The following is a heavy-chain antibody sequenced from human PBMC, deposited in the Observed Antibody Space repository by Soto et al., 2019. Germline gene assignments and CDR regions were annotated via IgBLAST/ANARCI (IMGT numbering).Heavy chain of an antibody. V-gene: IGHV4-4*02. Sequence: QVQLQESGPGLVKPSGTLSLTCAVSGGSISSSNWWSWVRQPPGKGLEWIGEIYHSGSTNYNPSLKIQVTISVNKSKTQFSLKLSSVTAADTAVYYCARVGGATMVRGVDYYYGMDVWGQGTTVTVSS. J-gene: IGHJ6*02. CDR3: ARVGGATMVRGVDYYYGMDV. D-gene: IGHD3-10*01. CDR1: GGSISSSNW. CDR2: IYHSGST.